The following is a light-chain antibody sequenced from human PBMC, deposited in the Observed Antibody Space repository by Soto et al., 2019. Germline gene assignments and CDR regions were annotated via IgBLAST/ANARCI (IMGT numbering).Light chain of an antibody. Sequence: DIPMTQSPSTLSGSVGDRVTITCRASQTISSWLAWYQQKPGKAPKLLIYKASTLKSGVPSRFSGTGSGTEFTLTISSLQPEDFATYYCRQYNAYYSLGQGTKVDI. V-gene: IGKV1-5*03. J-gene: IGKJ2*03. CDR3: RQYNAYYS. CDR2: KAS. CDR1: QTISSW.